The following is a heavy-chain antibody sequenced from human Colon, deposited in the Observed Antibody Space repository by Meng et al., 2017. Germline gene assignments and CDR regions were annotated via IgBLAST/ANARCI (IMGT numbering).Heavy chain of an antibody. D-gene: IGHD2-2*01. J-gene: IGHJ5*02. V-gene: IGHV4-31*03. CDR3: AREGNAWNWFDP. CDR2: IYYSGST. Sequence: QGQWQGSGPGLVKASQTLALTCTVSGGSISSGGYYWSWIRQSPGKGLEWIGNIYYSGSTYYSPSLRSRITISLDTPKNQFSLKISSMTVADTAVYYRAREGNAWNWFDPWGQGTLVTVSS. CDR1: GGSISSGGYY.